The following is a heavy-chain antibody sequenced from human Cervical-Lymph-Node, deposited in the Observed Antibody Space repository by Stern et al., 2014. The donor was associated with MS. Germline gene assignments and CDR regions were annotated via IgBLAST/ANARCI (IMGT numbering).Heavy chain of an antibody. CDR3: AVRYCSGGRCYSVPDV. J-gene: IGHJ6*02. D-gene: IGHD2-15*01. Sequence: QVQLVQSGSEVKKPGASVKVSCKASEYTHNNYLIHWVRQAPGQRPDWMGVINPSGATNYAQKVQDRVNMTTDASTSTFYMELSRLRSEDTAVYYCAVRYCSGGRCYSVPDVWGQGTTVIVSS. V-gene: IGHV1-46*02. CDR2: INPSGAT. CDR1: EYTHNNYL.